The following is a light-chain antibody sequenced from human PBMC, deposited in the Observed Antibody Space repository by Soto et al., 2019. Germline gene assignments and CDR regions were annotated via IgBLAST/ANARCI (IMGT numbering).Light chain of an antibody. J-gene: IGKJ1*01. CDR3: QQYGSSPQT. V-gene: IGKV3-20*01. CDR2: GAS. CDR1: QSVSSNH. Sequence: EIVWTQSPGTLSLSPGERATLSCRASQSVSSNHLAWYQQKRGQPPRLLIYGASSRATGTPGRFSGSGSGTDFTLTITRLEPEDFAVYYCQQYGSSPQTFGQGTKVDI.